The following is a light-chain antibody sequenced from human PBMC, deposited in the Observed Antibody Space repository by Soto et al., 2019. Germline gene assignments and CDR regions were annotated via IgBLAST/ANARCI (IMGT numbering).Light chain of an antibody. CDR1: NIGSKS. J-gene: IGLJ2*01. CDR3: QVWDSSSDHVV. Sequence: SYELTQPPSVSVAPGKTARITCGGHNIGSKSVHWYQQKPGQAPVLVIYYDSDRPSRIPERFSGSNSGNTAPLTISRVEAGDEGDYYCQVWDSSSDHVVFGGGTKRTVL. CDR2: YDS. V-gene: IGLV3-21*04.